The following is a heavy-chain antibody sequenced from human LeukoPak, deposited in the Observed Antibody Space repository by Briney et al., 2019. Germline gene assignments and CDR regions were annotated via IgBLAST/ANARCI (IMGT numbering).Heavy chain of an antibody. CDR3: ARRSSYYDFWSGPFDY. Sequence: SCKASGGTFSSYAISWVRQAPGKGLEWVANIKQDGSEKYYVDSVKGRFTISRDNAKNSLYLQMNSLRAEDTAVYYCARRSSYYDFWSGPFDYWGQGTLVTVSS. V-gene: IGHV3-7*01. D-gene: IGHD3-3*01. CDR1: GGTFSSYA. J-gene: IGHJ4*02. CDR2: IKQDGSEK.